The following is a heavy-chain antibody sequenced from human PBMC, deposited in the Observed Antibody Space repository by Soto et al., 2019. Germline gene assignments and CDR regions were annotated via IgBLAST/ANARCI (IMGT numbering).Heavy chain of an antibody. V-gene: IGHV4-59*01. CDR1: GGSISSYY. CDR2: IYYSGST. Sequence: SETLSLTCTVSGGSISSYYWSWIRQPPGKGLEWIGYIYYSGSTNYNPSLKSRVTISVDTSKNQFSLKLSSVTAADTAVYYCARGLNLGEWLPINYYYYYGMDVWGQGTTVTVSS. CDR3: ARGLNLGEWLPINYYYYYGMDV. J-gene: IGHJ6*02. D-gene: IGHD3-3*01.